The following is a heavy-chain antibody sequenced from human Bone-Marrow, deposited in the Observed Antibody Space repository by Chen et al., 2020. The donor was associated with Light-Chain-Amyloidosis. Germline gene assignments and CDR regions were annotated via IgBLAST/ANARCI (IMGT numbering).Heavy chain of an antibody. V-gene: IGHV4-34*01. J-gene: IGHJ5*02. CDR2: INHNGVT. D-gene: IGHD3-10*01. CDR1: GGPFSAYY. CDR3: ARPNYFGSGTYHH. Sequence: EPQQPWAPGRLKPPEPLPPTSAAYGGPFSAYYWTWFRQAPGKGLEWIGEINHNGVTSYNPSFKSRLTLSVDTSKNQFSLKLSSVTAADTAVYFCARPNYFGSGTYHHWGQGTLVTVSS.